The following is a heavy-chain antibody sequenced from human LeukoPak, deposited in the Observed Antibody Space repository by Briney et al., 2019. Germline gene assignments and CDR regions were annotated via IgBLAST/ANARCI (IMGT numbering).Heavy chain of an antibody. D-gene: IGHD1-26*01. CDR2: ISRTSSYI. CDR3: ARDLGATPSGY. J-gene: IGHJ4*02. Sequence: GGSLRLSCAASGFTFSTYSMNWVPQAPGKALEWVSCISRTSSYINYADSVKGRFTISRDNAKNSLFLQMNSLRAEDTAVYYCARDLGATPSGYWGQGTLVTVSS. V-gene: IGHV3-21*01. CDR1: GFTFSTYS.